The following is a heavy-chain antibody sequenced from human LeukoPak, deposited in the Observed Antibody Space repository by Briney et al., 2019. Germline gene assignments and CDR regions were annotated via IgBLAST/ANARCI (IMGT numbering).Heavy chain of an antibody. CDR1: GFTFSDHY. D-gene: IGHD5-18*01. CDR2: TRNKANSYTT. J-gene: IGHJ4*02. CDR3: ARRGYSYGLDY. V-gene: IGHV3-72*01. Sequence: GGSLRLSCAASGFTFSDHYMDWVRQAPGKGLEWVGRTRNKANSYTTEYAASVKGRFTISRDDSKNSLYLQTNSLETEDTAVYYCARRGYSYGLDYWGQGTLVTVSS.